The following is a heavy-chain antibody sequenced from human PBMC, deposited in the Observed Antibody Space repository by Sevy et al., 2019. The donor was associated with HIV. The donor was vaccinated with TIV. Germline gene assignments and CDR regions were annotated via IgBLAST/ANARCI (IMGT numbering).Heavy chain of an antibody. Sequence: ASVKVSCKVFGYSLSKLSMHWVRQAPGKGLEWMGCLDPGNGEITYAQTLQGRVTMTEDTSTDTAYMELSSLTSEDTATYYCATVGLGYYSGSSYYQGDWFDPWGQGTLVTVSS. V-gene: IGHV1-24*01. CDR3: ATVGLGYYSGSSYYQGDWFDP. J-gene: IGHJ5*02. CDR2: LDPGNGEI. D-gene: IGHD2-15*01. CDR1: GYSLSKLS.